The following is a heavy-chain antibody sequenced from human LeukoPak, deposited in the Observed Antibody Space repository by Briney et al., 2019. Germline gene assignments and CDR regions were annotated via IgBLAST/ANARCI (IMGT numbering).Heavy chain of an antibody. CDR1: GYTFSNFD. CDR2: MNPNTGNA. D-gene: IGHD4-11*01. Sequence: ASVKVSCKASGYTFSNFDINWVRQATGQGLEWMGWMNPNTGNAGYAQKFQDRVTITWDASISTAYMDLSSLRSEDTAVYYCARGGNSNPYDYGGQEPLAPVPP. V-gene: IGHV1-8*03. J-gene: IGHJ4*02. CDR3: ARGGNSNPYDY.